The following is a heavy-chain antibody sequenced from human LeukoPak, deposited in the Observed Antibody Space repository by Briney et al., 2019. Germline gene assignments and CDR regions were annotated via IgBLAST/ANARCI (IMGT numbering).Heavy chain of an antibody. Sequence: GGSLRLSCAASGFTFNRYWMHWVRQAPGKGLVWVSRINTDGSSTSYADSVKGRFTISRDNAKNTLYLQMNSLRAEDTAVYYCGRVGGAWNYPLDYYHYMDVWGKGTTVTVSS. CDR2: INTDGSST. D-gene: IGHD1-7*01. J-gene: IGHJ6*03. CDR1: GFTFNRYW. CDR3: GRVGGAWNYPLDYYHYMDV. V-gene: IGHV3-74*01.